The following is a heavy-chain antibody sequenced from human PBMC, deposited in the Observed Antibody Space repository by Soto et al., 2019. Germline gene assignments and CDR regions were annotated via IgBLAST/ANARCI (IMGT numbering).Heavy chain of an antibody. CDR3: VRPGTSATSLAWFDP. D-gene: IGHD1-26*01. J-gene: IGHJ5*02. Sequence: QLQLQESGPGLVEPSETLSLTCTVSGVSISGSTYYWGWISQPPGKGPEWIGRMYYSGNTYYNQSLKSRVPTSVDTSKNQCSLKLSSVTAADTALYYCVRPGTSATSLAWFDPWGRGILVTVYS. V-gene: IGHV4-39*01. CDR2: MYYSGNT. CDR1: GVSISGSTYY.